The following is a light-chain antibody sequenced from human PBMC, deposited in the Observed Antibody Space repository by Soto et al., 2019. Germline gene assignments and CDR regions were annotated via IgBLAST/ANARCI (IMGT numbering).Light chain of an antibody. Sequence: QSALTQPASVSGSPGQSITISCTGTSSDVGSSNLVSWYQQHPDTAPKLMIYEVSQRPSGVSNRFSGSKSGNTASLTISGLQAEDEADYYCCSNAGGPWVFGGGTKLTVL. CDR2: EVS. J-gene: IGLJ3*02. V-gene: IGLV2-23*02. CDR1: SSDVGSSNL. CDR3: CSNAGGPWV.